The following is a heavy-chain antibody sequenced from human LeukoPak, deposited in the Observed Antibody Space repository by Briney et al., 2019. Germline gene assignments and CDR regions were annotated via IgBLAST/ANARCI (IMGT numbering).Heavy chain of an antibody. CDR1: EFTFSSYW. J-gene: IGHJ4*02. D-gene: IGHD3/OR15-3a*01. V-gene: IGHV3-7*01. CDR2: IKQDGSEK. CDR3: AREGLGYFDY. Sequence: PGGSLRLSCAASEFTFSSYWMIWVRQAPGKGLEWVANIKQDGSEKYYVDSVKGRFTISRDNAKNSLYLQKNSLRAEDTAVYYCAREGLGYFDYWGQGTLVTVSS.